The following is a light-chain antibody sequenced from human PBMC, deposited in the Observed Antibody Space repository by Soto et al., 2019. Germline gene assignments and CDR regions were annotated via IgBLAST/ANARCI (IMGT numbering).Light chain of an antibody. Sequence: DIQMTQSPSTLSASVGDRVTITCRASQSISSWLAWYQQKPGKVPKLLIYDASSLESGVPSRFSGSGSGTEFTLTISSLQPDDFATYYCQKYNSYSQTFGQGTQVEIK. CDR3: QKYNSYSQT. V-gene: IGKV1-5*01. CDR1: QSISSW. CDR2: DAS. J-gene: IGKJ1*01.